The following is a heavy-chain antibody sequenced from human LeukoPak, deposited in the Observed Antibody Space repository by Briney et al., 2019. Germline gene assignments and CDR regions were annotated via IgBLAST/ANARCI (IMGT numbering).Heavy chain of an antibody. Sequence: PSETLSLTCTVSGGSISSYYWSWIRQPPGKGLEWIGYINYSGSANYNPSLKSRVTISVDTSKNQFSLKLTSVTAADTAVYYCARAAAMAFDYWGQGTLVTVSS. J-gene: IGHJ4*02. V-gene: IGHV4-59*08. CDR2: INYSGSA. D-gene: IGHD5-18*01. CDR1: GGSISSYY. CDR3: ARAAAMAFDY.